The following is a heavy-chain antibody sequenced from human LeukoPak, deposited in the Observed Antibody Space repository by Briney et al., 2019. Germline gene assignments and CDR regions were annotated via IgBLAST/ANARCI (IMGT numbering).Heavy chain of an antibody. CDR2: IDWDDDK. D-gene: IGHD1-26*01. Sequence: SGPALVKPTQTLTLTCTFSGFSLSTSGMCVTWMRQPPGKALEWLARIDWDDDKYYSTSLKTRLTISKDTSKNQVVLIMTNMDPVDTATYYCALIRYSGSYFDYWGQGTLVIVSS. CDR1: GFSLSTSGMC. CDR3: ALIRYSGSYFDY. V-gene: IGHV2-70*11. J-gene: IGHJ4*02.